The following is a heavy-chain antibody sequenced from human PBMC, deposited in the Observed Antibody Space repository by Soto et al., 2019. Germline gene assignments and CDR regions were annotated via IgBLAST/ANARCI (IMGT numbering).Heavy chain of an antibody. CDR1: GYTFTGYY. CDR3: ARDVLGCSGGSCYPEAYGMDV. D-gene: IGHD2-15*01. V-gene: IGHV1-2*04. CDR2: INPNSGGT. J-gene: IGHJ6*02. Sequence: ASVKVSCKASGYTFTGYYMHWVRQAPGQGLERMGWINPNSGGTNYAQKFQGWVTMTRDTSISTAYMELSRLRSDDTAVYYCARDVLGCSGGSCYPEAYGMDVWGQGTTVTVSS.